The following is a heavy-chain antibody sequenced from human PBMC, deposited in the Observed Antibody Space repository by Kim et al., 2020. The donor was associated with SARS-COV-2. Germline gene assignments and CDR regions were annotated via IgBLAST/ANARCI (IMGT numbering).Heavy chain of an antibody. J-gene: IGHJ4*02. CDR1: GFTFSSYS. CDR3: ARDGKDPVATIEIPMGY. V-gene: IGHV3-21*01. CDR2: ISSSSSYI. D-gene: IGHD5-12*01. Sequence: GGSLRLSCAASGFTFSSYSMNWVRQAPGKGLEWVSSISSSSSYIYYADSVKGRFTISRDNAKNSLYLQMNSLRAEDTAVYYCARDGKDPVATIEIPMGYWGQGTLVTVSS.